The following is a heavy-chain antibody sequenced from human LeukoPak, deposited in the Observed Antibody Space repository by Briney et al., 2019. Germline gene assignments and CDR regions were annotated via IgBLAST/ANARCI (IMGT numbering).Heavy chain of an antibody. CDR2: INPNSGGT. CDR3: TRGYYDSSDFEYFHH. Sequence: ASVKVSCKTYGYSFTDYYMHWVRQAPGQGLEWMGWINPNSGGTNFAQRFQDRVTMTRDMSISTAYMELSRLRSDDTAIYYCTRGYYDSSDFEYFHHWGQGTLVTVSS. J-gene: IGHJ1*01. V-gene: IGHV1-2*02. D-gene: IGHD3-22*01. CDR1: GYSFTDYY.